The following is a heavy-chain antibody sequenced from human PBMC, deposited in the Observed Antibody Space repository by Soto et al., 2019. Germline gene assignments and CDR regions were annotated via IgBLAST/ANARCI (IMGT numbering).Heavy chain of an antibody. CDR1: GFTFSSYG. CDR3: AKPPWRKLYYFDY. D-gene: IGHD5-12*01. V-gene: IGHV3-30*18. Sequence: QVQLVESGGGVVQPGRSLRLSCAASGFTFSSYGMHWVRQAPGKGLEWVAVISDDGSNKYYADSVKGRVTISRDNSKTTLYLQMNSLRAEDTAVYYCAKPPWRKLYYFDYWGQGTLVTVSS. CDR2: ISDDGSNK. J-gene: IGHJ4*02.